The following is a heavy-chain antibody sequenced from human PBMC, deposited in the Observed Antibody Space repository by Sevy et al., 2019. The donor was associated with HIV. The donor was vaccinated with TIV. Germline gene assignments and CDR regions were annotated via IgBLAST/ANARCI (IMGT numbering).Heavy chain of an antibody. D-gene: IGHD3-9*01. Sequence: GGSLRPSCVVSGIIFTSSGMHWVRQAPGKGLEWVAVISYHGRDKFYADSVKGRFTISRDNSKNILYLQMNGLRIEDTAVYYCAKDFTGYNGMDVWGQGTMVTVSS. CDR3: AKDFTGYNGMDV. J-gene: IGHJ6*02. CDR2: ISYHGRDK. V-gene: IGHV3-30*18. CDR1: GIIFTSSG.